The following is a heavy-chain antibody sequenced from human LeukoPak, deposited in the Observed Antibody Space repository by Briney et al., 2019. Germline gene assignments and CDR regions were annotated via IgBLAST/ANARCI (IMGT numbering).Heavy chain of an antibody. D-gene: IGHD1-26*01. CDR3: ARRRSGSYSYYYYGVDV. J-gene: IGHJ6*02. Sequence: LGESLKISCKGSGYSFTSYRISWVRQMPGKGLEWMGRIDPSDSYINYSPSLQGHVTISVDKSITTAYLQWSSLKASDTAMYYCARRRSGSYSYYYYGVDVWGQGTAVTVSS. CDR1: GYSFTSYR. V-gene: IGHV5-10-1*01. CDR2: IDPSDSYI.